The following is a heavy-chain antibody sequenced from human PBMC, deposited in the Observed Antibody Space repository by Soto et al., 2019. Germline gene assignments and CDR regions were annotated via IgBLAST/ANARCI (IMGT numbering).Heavy chain of an antibody. Sequence: PGGSLRLSCAASGFTFSSYGMHWVRQAPGKGLEWVAVIWYDGSNKYYADSVKGRFTISRDNSKNTLYLQMNSLRAEDTAVYYYARDHIAVAPFDYWGQGTLVTVSS. D-gene: IGHD6-19*01. J-gene: IGHJ4*02. CDR1: GFTFSSYG. CDR3: ARDHIAVAPFDY. V-gene: IGHV3-33*01. CDR2: IWYDGSNK.